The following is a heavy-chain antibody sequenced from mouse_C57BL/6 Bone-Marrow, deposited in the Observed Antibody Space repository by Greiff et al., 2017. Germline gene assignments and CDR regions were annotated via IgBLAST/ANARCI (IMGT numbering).Heavy chain of an antibody. CDR2: INPSSGYT. CDR3: ARRGSSHFDY. CDR1: GYTFTSYW. D-gene: IGHD1-1*01. Sequence: QVQLQQSGAELANPGASVKLSCKASGYTFTSYWMHWVKQRPGQGLGWIGYINPSSGYTKYNQKFKDKATLTANKSSSTAYMQLSSLTYEDSAVDDAARRGSSHFDYWGQGTTLTVSS. J-gene: IGHJ2*01. V-gene: IGHV1-7*01.